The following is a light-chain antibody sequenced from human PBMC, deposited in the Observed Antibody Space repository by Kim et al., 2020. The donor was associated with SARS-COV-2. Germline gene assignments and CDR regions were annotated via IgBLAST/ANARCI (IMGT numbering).Light chain of an antibody. CDR1: SSDVGGYNS. J-gene: IGLJ2*01. CDR3: ISYASGSTVV. CDR2: DVN. V-gene: IGLV2-14*03. Sequence: QSALTQPASVSGSPGQSITISCTGTSSDVGGYNSVSWYQQHPGKVPKLLIYDVNNRPSGVSNRFSGSKSGNTASLTISGLQAEDEADYYCISYASGSTVVFGGGTQLTVL.